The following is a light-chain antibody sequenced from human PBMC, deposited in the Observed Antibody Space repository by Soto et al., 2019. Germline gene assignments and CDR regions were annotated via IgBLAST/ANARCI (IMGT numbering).Light chain of an antibody. Sequence: DIQMTQSPSSLSASVGDRVTITCQASQDISNYLNWYQQKPGKAPKLLIYDASNLETGAPSRFSGSGSGTDFTFSSSSLQAEDIEKYYCQQYDNLPFGGGTKVEIK. CDR3: QQYDNLP. CDR1: QDISNY. CDR2: DAS. V-gene: IGKV1-33*01. J-gene: IGKJ4*01.